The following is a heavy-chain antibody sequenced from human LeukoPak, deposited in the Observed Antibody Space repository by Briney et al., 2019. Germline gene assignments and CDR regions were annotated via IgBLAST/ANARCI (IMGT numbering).Heavy chain of an antibody. D-gene: IGHD3-10*01. CDR2: IKKDGSEK. Sequence: GGSLRLTCAASGFTFTSYWMSWVRQAPGKGLEWVANIKKDGSEKYYVDSVKGRFTISRDNAKNSLYLQMNSLRAEDTAMYYCATDGGPFDNWGQGTLVTVSS. CDR3: ATDGGPFDN. CDR1: GFTFTSYW. V-gene: IGHV3-7*05. J-gene: IGHJ4*02.